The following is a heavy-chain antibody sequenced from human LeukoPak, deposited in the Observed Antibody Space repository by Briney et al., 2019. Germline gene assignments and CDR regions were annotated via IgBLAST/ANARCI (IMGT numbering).Heavy chain of an antibody. CDR3: ARGGLDYDSSGYFDY. Sequence: SSETLSLTCTVSGGSISSSSYYWGWIRQPPGKGLEWIGSIYYSGSTYYNPSLKSRVTISVDTSKNQFSLKLSSVTAADTAVYYCARGGLDYDSSGYFDYWGQGTLVTVSS. J-gene: IGHJ4*02. D-gene: IGHD3-22*01. CDR1: GGSISSSSYY. CDR2: IYYSGST. V-gene: IGHV4-39*07.